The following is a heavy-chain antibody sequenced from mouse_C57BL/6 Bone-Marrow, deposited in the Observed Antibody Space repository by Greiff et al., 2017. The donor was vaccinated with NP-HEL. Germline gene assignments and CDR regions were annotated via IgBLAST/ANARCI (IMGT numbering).Heavy chain of an antibody. CDR1: GFSFNTYA. CDR2: IRSKSNNYAT. Sequence: EVKLVESGGGLVQPKGSLKLSCAASGFSFNTYAMNWVRQAPGKGLEWVARIRSKSNNYATYYADSVKDRFTISRDDSESMLYLQMNNLKTEDTAMYYCVRSYSNSAWFAYWGQGTLVTVSA. CDR3: VRSYSNSAWFAY. D-gene: IGHD2-5*01. V-gene: IGHV10-1*01. J-gene: IGHJ3*01.